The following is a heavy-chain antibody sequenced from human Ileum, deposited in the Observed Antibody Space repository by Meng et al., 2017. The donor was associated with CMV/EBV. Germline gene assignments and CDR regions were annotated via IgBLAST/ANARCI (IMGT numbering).Heavy chain of an antibody. CDR2: INPNSGGT. CDR1: GYTFTGYY. V-gene: IGHV1-2*02. J-gene: IGHJ4*02. CDR3: ASEDSSGYYGIDY. D-gene: IGHD3-22*01. Sequence: PPVQAGAAVDTPXASGKVSCKASGYTFTGYYMHWVRQAPGQGLEWMGWINPNSGGTNYAQKFQGRVTMTRDTSNSKAYMQLSRLRSDDTAVYYCASEDSSGYYGIDYWGQGTLVTVSS.